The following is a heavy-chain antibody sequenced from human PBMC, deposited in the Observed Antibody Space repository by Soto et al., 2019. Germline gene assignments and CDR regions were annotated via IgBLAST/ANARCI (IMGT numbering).Heavy chain of an antibody. CDR2: ISGSGGST. J-gene: IGHJ4*02. V-gene: IGHV3-23*01. CDR1: GFTFSSYA. CDR3: AKDRDAAVATQYYFDY. Sequence: EVQLLESGGGLVQPGGSLRLSCAASGFTFSSYAMSWVRQAPGKGLEWVSAISGSGGSTYYADSVTGRFTISRDNSKNTLYLQMNSRRAEDTAVYYCAKDRDAAVATQYYFDYWGQGTLVTVSS. D-gene: IGHD5-12*01.